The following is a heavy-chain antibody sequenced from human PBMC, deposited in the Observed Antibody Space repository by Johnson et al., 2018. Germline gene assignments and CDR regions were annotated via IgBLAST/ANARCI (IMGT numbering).Heavy chain of an antibody. J-gene: IGHJ4*02. CDR2: INSQVNGATT. V-gene: IGHV3-15*07. Sequence: VQLVQSGGGLARPWGSLRLSCTASGFPFSDAWLHWVRPAPGRRLEWVGCINSQVNGATTEYAASVKGRFTVARDDSHTTLNLQMDSLITADTATYSCATGGRGGTGSHVWGPGTLGTVSS. D-gene: IGHD3-9*01. CDR3: ATGGRGGTGSHV. CDR1: GFPFSDAW.